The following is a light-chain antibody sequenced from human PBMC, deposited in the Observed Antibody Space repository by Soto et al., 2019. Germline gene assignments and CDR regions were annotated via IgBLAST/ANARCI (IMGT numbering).Light chain of an antibody. CDR2: RNN. V-gene: IGLV1-47*01. Sequence: QSVLTQPPSASGTPGQTVTISCSGSSSNIESNYVYWYQQLPGTAPKLLIYRNNQRPSGVPGRFSGSQSGTSASLAISGLRSEDEADYYCAAWDDTLSGHVVFGGGTKLTVL. CDR1: SSNIESNY. CDR3: AAWDDTLSGHVV. J-gene: IGLJ2*01.